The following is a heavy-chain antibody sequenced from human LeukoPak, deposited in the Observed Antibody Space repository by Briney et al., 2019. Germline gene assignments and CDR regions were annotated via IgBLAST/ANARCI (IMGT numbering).Heavy chain of an antibody. CDR3: AKSIYYSSGYYTAYDAFDI. CDR2: ISGSGGST. J-gene: IGHJ3*02. Sequence: GGSLRLSCAASGFTFSSYAMSWVRQAPGEGLEGVSAISGSGGSTYYADSVKGGFTISRENSKNTLYPQMNRQRAEDTAVYYCAKSIYYSSGYYTAYDAFDIWGQGTMVTVSS. V-gene: IGHV3-23*01. D-gene: IGHD3-22*01. CDR1: GFTFSSYA.